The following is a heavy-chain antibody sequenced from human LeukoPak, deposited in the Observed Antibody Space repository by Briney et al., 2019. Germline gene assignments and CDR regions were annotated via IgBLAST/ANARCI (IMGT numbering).Heavy chain of an antibody. J-gene: IGHJ6*03. CDR1: GFAVSRNY. Sequence: GGSLRLSCAASGFAVSRNYMSWVRKAPGMGLEWVSSISSSSSYIYYADSVKGRFTISRDNAKNSLYLQMNSLRAEDTAVYYCARGEARTPWFGELLSSYYMDVWGKGTTVTVSS. V-gene: IGHV3-21*01. CDR3: ARGEARTPWFGELLSSYYMDV. D-gene: IGHD3-10*01. CDR2: ISSSSSYI.